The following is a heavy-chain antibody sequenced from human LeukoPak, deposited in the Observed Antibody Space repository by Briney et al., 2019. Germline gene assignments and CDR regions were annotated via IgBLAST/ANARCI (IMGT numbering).Heavy chain of an antibody. V-gene: IGHV3-53*01. CDR1: GFTVSNNY. D-gene: IGHD2-2*01. CDR2: IYSGGST. CDR3: ARRYCSSTSCYEFDY. Sequence: PGGSLRLSCAASGFTVSNNYVSWVRQAPGKGLEWVSVIYSGGSTYYADSVKGRFTISRDNSKNTLYLQMNSLRAEDTAVYYCARRYCSSTSCYEFDYWGQGTLVTVSS. J-gene: IGHJ4*02.